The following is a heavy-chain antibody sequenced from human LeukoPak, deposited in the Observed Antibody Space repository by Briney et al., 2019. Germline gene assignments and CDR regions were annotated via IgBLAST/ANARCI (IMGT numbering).Heavy chain of an antibody. J-gene: IGHJ4*02. V-gene: IGHV4-39*07. CDR3: ARAYSSSRIPSAGRYYFDY. D-gene: IGHD6-6*01. CDR1: GGSISSSSYS. CDR2: IYYSGST. Sequence: SETLSLTCTVSGGSISSSSYSWGWIRQPPGKGLEWIGSIYYSGSTYYNPSLKSRVTISVDTSKNQFSLKLSSVTAADTAVYYCARAYSSSRIPSAGRYYFDYWGQGTLVTVSS.